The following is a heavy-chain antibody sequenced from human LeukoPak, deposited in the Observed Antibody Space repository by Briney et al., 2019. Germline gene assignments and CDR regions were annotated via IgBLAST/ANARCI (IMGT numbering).Heavy chain of an antibody. CDR3: ARGYWNYVSWFDP. Sequence: SETLSLTCNVSGGSISSYSWSWIRQPPGKGLDWIGYIYDSGYTKYNPSLKSRVAISRDPSDYQFSLKLSSVTAADTAVYYCARGYWNYVSWFDPWGQGTLVTVSS. V-gene: IGHV4-59*13. CDR2: IYDSGYT. J-gene: IGHJ5*02. D-gene: IGHD1-7*01. CDR1: GGSISSYS.